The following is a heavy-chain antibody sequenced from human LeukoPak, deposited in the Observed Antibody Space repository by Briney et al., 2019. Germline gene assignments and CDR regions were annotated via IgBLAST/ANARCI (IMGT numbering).Heavy chain of an antibody. CDR2: ISSSGSTI. Sequence: GGSLRLSCAASGFTFSDYYMSWIRQAPGKGLEWVSYISSSGSTIYYADSVKGRFTISRDNAKNSLYLQMNSLRAEDTAVYYCAGLYYDFWSGLNNWLDPWGQGTLVTVSS. V-gene: IGHV3-11*04. J-gene: IGHJ5*02. CDR1: GFTFSDYY. D-gene: IGHD3-3*01. CDR3: AGLYYDFWSGLNNWLDP.